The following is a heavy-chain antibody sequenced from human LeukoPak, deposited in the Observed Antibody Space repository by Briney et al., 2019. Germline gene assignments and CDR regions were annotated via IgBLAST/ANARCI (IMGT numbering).Heavy chain of an antibody. CDR1: GGSISSGSYY. D-gene: IGHD3-10*01. CDR2: IYTSGST. J-gene: IGHJ4*02. Sequence: PSQTLSLTCTVSGGSISSGSYYWSWIRQPAGKGLEWIGRIYTSGSTNYNPSLKSRVTISVDTSKNQFSLKLSSVTAADTAVYYCASPDYGSGSNWGQGTLVTVSS. V-gene: IGHV4-61*02. CDR3: ASPDYGSGSN.